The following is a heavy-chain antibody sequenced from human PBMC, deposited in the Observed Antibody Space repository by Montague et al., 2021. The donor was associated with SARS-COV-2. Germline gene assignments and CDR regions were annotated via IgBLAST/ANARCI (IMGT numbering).Heavy chain of an antibody. V-gene: IGHV3-21*01. CDR1: GFTFSSYS. Sequence: SLRLSCAASGFTFSSYSMNWVRQAPGKGLEWVSSISSSSSYIYYADSVKGRFTISRDNAKNSLYLQMNSLRAEDTAVYYCASGPVAGAYYYYGMDVWGQGTTVTVSS. CDR2: ISSSSSYI. D-gene: IGHD4/OR15-4a*01. J-gene: IGHJ6*02. CDR3: ASGPVAGAYYYYGMDV.